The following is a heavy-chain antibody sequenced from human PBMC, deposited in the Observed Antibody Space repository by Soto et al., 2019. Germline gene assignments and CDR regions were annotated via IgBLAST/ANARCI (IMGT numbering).Heavy chain of an antibody. CDR3: ARDRTLGYCTNGVCYMGRNWFDP. CDR1: GGSISSGGYY. J-gene: IGHJ5*02. Sequence: QVQLQESGPGLVKPSQTLSLTCTVSGGSISSGGYYWSWIRQHPGKGLEWIGYIYYSGSTYYNPSLKSRVTTSVDTSKNQFSLKLSSVTAADTAVYYCARDRTLGYCTNGVCYMGRNWFDPWGQGTLVTVSS. D-gene: IGHD2-8*01. CDR2: IYYSGST. V-gene: IGHV4-31*03.